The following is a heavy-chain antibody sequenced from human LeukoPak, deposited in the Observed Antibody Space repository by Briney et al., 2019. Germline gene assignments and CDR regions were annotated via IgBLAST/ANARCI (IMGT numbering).Heavy chain of an antibody. V-gene: IGHV3-7*01. CDR3: ARGRGLGELAVASFDS. J-gene: IGHJ4*02. CDR2: IKQDGSEK. Sequence: GGSLRLSCAASGFTLSSCWMSWVRQAPGKGLEWVANIKQDGSEKYYVDSVKGRLTISRDNAKNMLYLQMNSLRAEDTAVYYCARGRGLGELAVASFDSWGQGTLVTVSS. CDR1: GFTLSSCW. D-gene: IGHD6-19*01.